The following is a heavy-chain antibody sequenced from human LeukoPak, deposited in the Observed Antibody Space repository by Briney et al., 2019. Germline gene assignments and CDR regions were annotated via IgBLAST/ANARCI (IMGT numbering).Heavy chain of an antibody. CDR1: GGSISSCSYY. CDR2: IYYSGST. D-gene: IGHD6-19*01. Sequence: NPSETLSLTCTVSGGSISSCSYYWGWIRQPPGKGLEWIGSIYYSGSTYYNPSLKSRVTISVDTSKNQFSLKLSSVTAADTAVYYCARRDSGGWYFLYWGQGTLVTVSS. J-gene: IGHJ4*02. V-gene: IGHV4-39*01. CDR3: ARRDSGGWYFLY.